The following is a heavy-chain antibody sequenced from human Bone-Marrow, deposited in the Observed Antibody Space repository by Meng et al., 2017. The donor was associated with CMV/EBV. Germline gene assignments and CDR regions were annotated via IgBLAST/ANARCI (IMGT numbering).Heavy chain of an antibody. CDR1: GFSFSGSS. J-gene: IGHJ6*02. CDR3: TTASGFWGTHGLDV. D-gene: IGHD3-16*01. CDR2: ITTKADNYAT. Sequence: GESLKISCAASGFSFSGSSMNWVRQTSGKGLEWLGRITTKADNYATISGPSVKGRFTMSRDDSKTTAYLHMNSLKTEDTAVYYCTTASGFWGTHGLDVWDQGTTVTVSS. V-gene: IGHV3-73*01.